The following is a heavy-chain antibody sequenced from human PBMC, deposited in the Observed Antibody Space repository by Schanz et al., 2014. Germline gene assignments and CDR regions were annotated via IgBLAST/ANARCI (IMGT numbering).Heavy chain of an antibody. CDR3: ERACCRQENHYYYTGMDV. J-gene: IGHJ6*02. Sequence: EVQLVESGGGLVKPGGSLRLSCEASRFTFSSYSFNWVRQAPGKGLEWVSSITASGDYMHYADSVKGRFTISRDNARNSLYLQMNSLRAEDTAVYYCERACCRQENHYYYTGMDVWGQGTTVTVS. CDR1: RFTFSSYS. CDR2: ITASGDYM. V-gene: IGHV3-21*04. D-gene: IGHD2-15*01.